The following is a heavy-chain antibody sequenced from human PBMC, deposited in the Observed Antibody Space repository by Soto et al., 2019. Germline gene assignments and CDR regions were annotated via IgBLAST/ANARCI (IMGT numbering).Heavy chain of an antibody. CDR1: GFTFGSYA. V-gene: IGHV3-23*01. Sequence: PGGSLRLSCAASGFTFGSYAVSWVRQAPGKGLEWVSAISGSGGSTYYADSVKGRFTISRDNSKNTLYLQMNSLRAEDTAVYYCAKAPVVTMVRGVIDYWGQGTLVTVSS. D-gene: IGHD3-10*01. CDR3: AKAPVVTMVRGVIDY. J-gene: IGHJ4*02. CDR2: ISGSGGST.